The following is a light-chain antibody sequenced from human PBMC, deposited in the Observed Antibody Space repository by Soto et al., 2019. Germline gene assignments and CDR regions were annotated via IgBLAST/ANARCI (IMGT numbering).Light chain of an antibody. Sequence: QSALTQSAPVSGSPGQSITISCTGTSRDVGFYNYVSWYQQHPGKAPKLIIYEVTKRPSGVSNRFSGSKSGNTASLTISGLQAEDEADYYCCSFAGMNIWVFGGGTQLTVL. CDR1: SRDVGFYNY. J-gene: IGLJ2*01. CDR3: CSFAGMNIWV. CDR2: EVT. V-gene: IGLV2-23*02.